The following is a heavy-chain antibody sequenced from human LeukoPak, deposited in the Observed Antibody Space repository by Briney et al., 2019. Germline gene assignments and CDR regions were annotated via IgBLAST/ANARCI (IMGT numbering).Heavy chain of an antibody. Sequence: GGSLRLSCAASGFMLSSYAMYWVRQAPGKGLEWVSGTFGSGGSTHYADSVKGRFTISRDNSKNTVYLQMNSLRAEDTAVYYCAKTTTGYSSGRFPGWPVDYWGQGTLVTVSS. D-gene: IGHD6-19*01. V-gene: IGHV3-23*01. J-gene: IGHJ4*02. CDR2: TFGSGGST. CDR1: GFMLSSYA. CDR3: AKTTTGYSSGRFPGWPVDY.